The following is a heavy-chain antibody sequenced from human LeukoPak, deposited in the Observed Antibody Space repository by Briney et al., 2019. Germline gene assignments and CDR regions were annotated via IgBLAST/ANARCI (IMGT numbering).Heavy chain of an antibody. CDR1: GFTFRSYW. V-gene: IGHV3-7*01. Sequence: GGPLRLSCATSGFTFRSYWMSWVRQAPGKGLEWVANIKQDGSEKYYVDAVKGRFTISRDNAKNSLYLQMNSLRAEDTAVYYCARDRGSYCSGGSCHFFDYWGQGTLVTVSS. CDR2: IKQDGSEK. J-gene: IGHJ4*02. CDR3: ARDRGSYCSGGSCHFFDY. D-gene: IGHD2-15*01.